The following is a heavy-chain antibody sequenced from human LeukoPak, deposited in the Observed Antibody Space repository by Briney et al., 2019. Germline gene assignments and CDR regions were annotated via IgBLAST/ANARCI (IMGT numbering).Heavy chain of an antibody. D-gene: IGHD3-10*01. CDR2: IYYSGST. CDR3: ARDRNYGSGSELDY. V-gene: IGHV4-59*01. J-gene: IGHJ4*02. CDR1: GGSISSYY. Sequence: SETLCLTCTVSGGSISSYYWSWIRQPPGKGLEGIGYIYYSGSTNYNPSLKSRVTISVDASKNQFSLKLSSVTAADTAVYYCARDRNYGSGSELDYWGQGTLVTVSS.